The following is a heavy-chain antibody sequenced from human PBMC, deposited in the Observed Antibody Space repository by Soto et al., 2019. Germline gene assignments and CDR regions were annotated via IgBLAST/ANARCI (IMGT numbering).Heavy chain of an antibody. V-gene: IGHV1-18*01. CDR2: ISAYNGNT. Sequence: QVQLVQSGAEVKKPGASVKVSCKASGYTFTSYGISWVRQAPGQGLEWMGWISAYNGNTNYAQKLQGRVTMTTDTSTSTAYMERRSLRSDDTAVYYCARQVVVVAATSYGMDVWGQGTTVTVSS. CDR3: ARQVVVVAATSYGMDV. D-gene: IGHD2-15*01. CDR1: GYTFTSYG. J-gene: IGHJ6*02.